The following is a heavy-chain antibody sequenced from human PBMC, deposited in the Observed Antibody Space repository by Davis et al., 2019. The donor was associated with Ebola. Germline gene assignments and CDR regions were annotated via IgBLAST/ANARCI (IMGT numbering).Heavy chain of an antibody. CDR2: INPNDGRT. J-gene: IGHJ4*02. D-gene: IGHD3-22*01. CDR1: GYTFTNSY. V-gene: IGHV1-46*03. Sequence: ASVQVSCKASGYTFTNSYMHWVRQAPGQGLEWMGMINPNDGRTIYAQKFQGRVTMTRDTSTSTAYMELSSLRSEDTAVYYCARVVYYYDRSGYMDYWGQGTLVTVSS. CDR3: ARVVYYYDRSGYMDY.